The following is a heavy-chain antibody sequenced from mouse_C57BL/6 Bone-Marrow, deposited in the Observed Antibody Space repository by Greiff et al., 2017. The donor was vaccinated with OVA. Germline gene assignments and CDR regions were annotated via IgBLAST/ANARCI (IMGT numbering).Heavy chain of an antibody. Sequence: EVKVVESGGGLVKPGGSLKLSCAASGFTFSSYAMSWVRQTPEKRLEWVATISAGGSYTYYPDNVKGRFTISRDNAKNNLYLQMSHLKSEDTAMYYCARDTTVVAKGFAYWGQGTLVTVSA. CDR3: ARDTTVVAKGFAY. V-gene: IGHV5-4*01. D-gene: IGHD1-1*01. CDR1: GFTFSSYA. CDR2: ISAGGSYT. J-gene: IGHJ3*01.